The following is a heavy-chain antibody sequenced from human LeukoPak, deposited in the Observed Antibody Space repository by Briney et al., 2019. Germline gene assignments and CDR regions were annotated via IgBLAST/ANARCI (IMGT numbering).Heavy chain of an antibody. J-gene: IGHJ5*01. CDR2: ISGDAAGHT. CDR3: AKDISYGGNNWFDS. Sequence: GGSLRLSCVASGFTFENYAMLWVRQPPGKGLVWVSLISGDAAGHTYYAESVKGRFTISRDNSKNALYLQMNGLTTEDTALYYCAKDISYGGNNWFDSWGQGTLVTISS. V-gene: IGHV3-43*02. CDR1: GFTFENYA. D-gene: IGHD4-23*01.